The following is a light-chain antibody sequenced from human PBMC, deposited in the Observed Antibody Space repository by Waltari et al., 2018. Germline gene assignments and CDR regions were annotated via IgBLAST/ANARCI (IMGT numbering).Light chain of an antibody. Sequence: DIVMTQSPDSLVVSLRERATINCKSSQSVLFTPTNNNYVAWYQQKPRQPPKLLIYWASTRESGVPDRFSGSVSGTDFTLTISSLQAEDVAVYYCQQYQSFPWTFGQGTKVEIK. CDR2: WAS. CDR1: QSVLFTPTNNNY. CDR3: QQYQSFPWT. V-gene: IGKV4-1*01. J-gene: IGKJ1*01.